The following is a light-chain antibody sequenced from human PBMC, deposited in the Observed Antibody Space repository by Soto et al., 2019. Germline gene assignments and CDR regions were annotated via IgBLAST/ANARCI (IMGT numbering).Light chain of an antibody. CDR1: SSNTGAGYD. J-gene: IGLJ2*01. V-gene: IGLV1-40*01. CDR3: QSYDDSLSANVV. CDR2: GND. Sequence: QSVLTQPPSVSGAPGQTVTISCTGSSSNTGAGYDVHWYQQLPGTAPKLLIYGNDNRPSGVPDRFSDSKSGTSASLAITGLQAEDEADYYCQSYDDSLSANVVFGGGTKLTVL.